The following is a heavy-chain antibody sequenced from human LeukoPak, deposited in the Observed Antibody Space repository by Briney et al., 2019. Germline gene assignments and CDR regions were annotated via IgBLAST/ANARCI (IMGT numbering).Heavy chain of an antibody. Sequence: PSQTLSLTCNVSGDSLTSRAYYWSWIRQHPGTGLEWIGYIYHSGSTYYHPSLMTRVSMSVDTSKNQFSLKLTSVTAADSAVYYCARDMFVGGLDVWGKGTTVTVSS. CDR3: ARDMFVGGLDV. D-gene: IGHD3-16*01. V-gene: IGHV4-31*03. CDR1: GDSLTSRAYY. CDR2: IYHSGST. J-gene: IGHJ6*04.